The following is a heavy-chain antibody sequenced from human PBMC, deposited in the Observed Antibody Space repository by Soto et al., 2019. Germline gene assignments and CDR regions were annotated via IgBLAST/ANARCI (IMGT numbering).Heavy chain of an antibody. V-gene: IGHV3-9*01. CDR3: AKDVSPDYGDYFDY. D-gene: IGHD4-17*01. Sequence: EVQLVESGGGLVQPGRSLRLSCAASGFTFDDYAMHWVRQAPGKGLEWVSGISWNSGSIGYVDSVKGRFTISRDNAKNSLYLQMNSLRAEDTALYYCAKDVSPDYGDYFDYWGQGTLVTVSS. J-gene: IGHJ4*02. CDR1: GFTFDDYA. CDR2: ISWNSGSI.